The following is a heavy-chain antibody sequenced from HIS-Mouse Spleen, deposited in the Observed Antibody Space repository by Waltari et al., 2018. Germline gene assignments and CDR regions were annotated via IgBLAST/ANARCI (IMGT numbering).Heavy chain of an antibody. CDR2: IYYSGST. V-gene: IGHV4-39*07. J-gene: IGHJ2*01. CDR3: AREIPYSSSWYDWYFDL. D-gene: IGHD6-13*01. Sequence: LQLQESGPGLVKPSETLSLTCTVSGGSISSSSYYWGWSRQPPGKGLEWIGSIYYSGSTYYKPSLKSRVTISVDTSKNRFSLKLSSVTAADTAVYYCAREIPYSSSWYDWYFDLWGRGTLVTVSS. CDR1: GGSISSSSYY.